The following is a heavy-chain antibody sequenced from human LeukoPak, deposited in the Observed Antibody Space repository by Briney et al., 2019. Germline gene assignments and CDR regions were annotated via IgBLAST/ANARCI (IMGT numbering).Heavy chain of an antibody. CDR3: ARPPGGDAFDI. CDR1: GFTFSSYS. V-gene: IGHV3-48*01. D-gene: IGHD3-10*01. CDR2: ISTSTTTI. Sequence: GGSLRLSCEASGFTFSSYSMNWVRQAPGKGLEWISYISTSTTTIYYADSVKGRFTISRDNAKNSLYLQMNSLRAEDTAVYYCARPPGGDAFDIWGQGTMVTVSS. J-gene: IGHJ3*02.